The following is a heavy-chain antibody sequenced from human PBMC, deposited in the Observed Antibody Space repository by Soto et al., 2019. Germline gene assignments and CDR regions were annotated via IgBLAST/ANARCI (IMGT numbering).Heavy chain of an antibody. V-gene: IGHV4-31*01. D-gene: IGHD2-2*01. J-gene: IGHJ4*02. CDR1: GGSISSSGSY. Sequence: QVQLQESGPGLVKPSQTLSLTCTVSGGSISSSGSYWTWIRQHPGKGLEWIGYISYSGTTVYNPSRERPVTRSVDTSKNQYYLNLSSVTAADTAVYYGARAAANIDYWGQGTLVTVSS. CDR2: ISYSGTT. CDR3: ARAAANIDY.